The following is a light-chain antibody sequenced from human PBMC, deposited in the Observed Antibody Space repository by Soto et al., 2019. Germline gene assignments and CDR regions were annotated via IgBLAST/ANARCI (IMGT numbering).Light chain of an antibody. CDR3: SSYTSSNTFYV. V-gene: IGLV2-14*01. CDR1: SCDVGGHDY. J-gene: IGLJ1*01. CDR2: EVR. Sequence: QSALTQPASVSGSPGQSITISCTGTSCDVGGHDYVSWYQQHPGKAPKLIIYEVRNRPSGVSNRFSGSKSGNTASLTISGLQAEDEADYYCSSYTSSNTFYVFGTGTKLTVL.